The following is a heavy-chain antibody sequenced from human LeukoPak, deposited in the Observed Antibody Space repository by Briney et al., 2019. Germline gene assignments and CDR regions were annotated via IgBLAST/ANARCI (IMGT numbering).Heavy chain of an antibody. CDR1: GFIFSNCG. V-gene: IGHV3-30*02. Sequence: GGSLRLSCAASGFIFSNCGMHWVRQAPGKGLEWVAFTWSDGTTKHYADSVKGRFTISRDNSRNTLYLQMNSLRTEDTAVYYCAKDTSGRGSYDFGDPWGQGTLVTVSS. D-gene: IGHD3-16*01. CDR2: TWSDGTTK. CDR3: AKDTSGRGSYDFGDP. J-gene: IGHJ5*02.